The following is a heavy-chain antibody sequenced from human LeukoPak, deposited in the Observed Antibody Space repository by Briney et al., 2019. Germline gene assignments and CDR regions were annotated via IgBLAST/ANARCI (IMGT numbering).Heavy chain of an antibody. CDR2: IHPGDSDT. CDR3: ARHPRYFDALTRRDYYYYMDV. CDR1: GYSFTNYW. D-gene: IGHD3-9*01. Sequence: GESLKISCKGSGYSFTNYWIGWVRQMPGKGLEWMGIIHPGDSDTRYSPSFQGQVTISADKSISTAYLQWSSLKASDPAIYYCARHPRYFDALTRRDYYYYMDVWGKGTTVTVSS. V-gene: IGHV5-51*01. J-gene: IGHJ6*03.